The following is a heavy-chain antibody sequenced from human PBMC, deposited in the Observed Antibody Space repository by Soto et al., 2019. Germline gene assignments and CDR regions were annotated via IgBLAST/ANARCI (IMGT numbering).Heavy chain of an antibody. J-gene: IGHJ4*02. D-gene: IGHD3-16*01. CDR2: MNPNSGNT. V-gene: IGHV1-8*01. CDR1: GYTFTSYD. Sequence: ASVKVSCKASGYTFTSYDINWVRQATGQGLEWMGWMNPNSGNTGYAQKFQGRVTMTRNTSISTAYMELSSLRSEDTAVYYCARGLRGILPSGYWGQGTLVTVSS. CDR3: ARGLRGILPSGY.